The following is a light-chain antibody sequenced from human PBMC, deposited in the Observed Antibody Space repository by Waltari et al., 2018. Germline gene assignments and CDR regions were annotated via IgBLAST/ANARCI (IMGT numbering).Light chain of an antibody. V-gene: IGKV1-8*01. CDR3: QQYYSHPPT. J-gene: IGKJ1*01. CDR1: QGISSY. CDR2: AAS. Sequence: AIRITQSPSSLSASTGHRVTITCRASQGISSYLAWYQQKPGKAPKFLIYAASTLQSGVPSRFSGSGSGTDFTLTISCLQSEDFASYYCQQYYSHPPTFDQGTKVENK.